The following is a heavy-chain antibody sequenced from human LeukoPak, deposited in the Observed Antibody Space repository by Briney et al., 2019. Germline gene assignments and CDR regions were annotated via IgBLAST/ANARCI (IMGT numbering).Heavy chain of an antibody. J-gene: IGHJ4*02. D-gene: IGHD4-17*01. Sequence: PGGSLRLSCAASGFTFRSNVITWVRQTPGKGLEWISAIDHIGYTVYYADSVKGRFTISRDNSNNTLYLLMNSLRAEDTAVYYCAKLVGATVTSDYWGQGTLVTVSS. V-gene: IGHV3-23*01. CDR3: AKLVGATVTSDY. CDR1: GFTFRSNV. CDR2: IDHIGYTV.